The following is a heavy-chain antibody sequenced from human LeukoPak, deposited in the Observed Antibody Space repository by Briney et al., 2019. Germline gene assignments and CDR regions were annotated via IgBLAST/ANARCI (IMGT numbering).Heavy chain of an antibody. CDR2: IYTSGST. D-gene: IGHD3-10*01. Sequence: PSETLSLTCTVSGGSISSYYWSWIRQPAGKGLEWIGRIYTSGSTNYNPSLKSRVTMSVDTSKNQFSLKLSSVTAADTAVYYCARLIGELWFGDYYYYYMDVWGKGTTVTISS. V-gene: IGHV4-4*07. CDR1: GGSISSYY. CDR3: ARLIGELWFGDYYYYYMDV. J-gene: IGHJ6*03.